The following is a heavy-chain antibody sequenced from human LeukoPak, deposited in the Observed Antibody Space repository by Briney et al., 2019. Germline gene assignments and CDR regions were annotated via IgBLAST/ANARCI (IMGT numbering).Heavy chain of an antibody. J-gene: IGHJ4*02. CDR2: ISAYNGNT. V-gene: IGHV1-18*01. Sequence: ASVKVSCKASGYTFTSYGISWVRQAPGQGLEWMGWISAYNGNTNYAQKLQGRVTMTADTSTSTAYMELRSLRSDDTAVYYCAREGDYDSSGSNFDYWGQGTPVTVSS. CDR1: GYTFTSYG. D-gene: IGHD3-22*01. CDR3: AREGDYDSSGSNFDY.